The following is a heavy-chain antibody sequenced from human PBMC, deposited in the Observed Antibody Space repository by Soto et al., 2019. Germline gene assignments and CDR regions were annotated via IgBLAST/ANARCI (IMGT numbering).Heavy chain of an antibody. CDR1: GFPFSSYA. D-gene: IGHD2-2*01. Sequence: PGGSLRLSCAASGFPFSSYAMSWVRQAPGKGLEWVSVVSGSGSSTYYADSVKGRFTISRDSSKNTLYLQMNSLRAEDTALYYCAKERYCSSTSCYSGFDYWGQGTLVTVSS. CDR3: AKERYCSSTSCYSGFDY. J-gene: IGHJ4*02. V-gene: IGHV3-23*01. CDR2: VSGSGSST.